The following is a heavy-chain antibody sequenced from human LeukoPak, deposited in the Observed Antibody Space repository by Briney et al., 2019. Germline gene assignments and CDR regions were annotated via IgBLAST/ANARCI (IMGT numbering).Heavy chain of an antibody. CDR2: ICDSRNT. V-gene: IGHV4-31*03. CDR1: GGSMSGGAYY. CDR3: ARWQYWDTGGYFDY. Sequence: SETLSLPCTVCGGSMSGGAYYCSWIRQHPGKGLEWNAYICDSRNTYYNPSLKVRVTISVDTSKNQFSLKLSSVTAADTAVYYCARWQYWDTGGYFDYWGQGTLVTVSS. J-gene: IGHJ4*02. D-gene: IGHD2-8*02.